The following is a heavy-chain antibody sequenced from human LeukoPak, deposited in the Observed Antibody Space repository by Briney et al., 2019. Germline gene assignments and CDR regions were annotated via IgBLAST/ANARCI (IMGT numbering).Heavy chain of an antibody. CDR3: ASAIAAAGMGGWFDP. CDR2: IYTSGST. Sequence: SETLSLTCTVSGGSISSYYWSWIRQPAGKGLEWIGRIYTSGSTYYNPSLKSRVTISVDTSKNQFSLKLSSVTAADTAVYYCASAIAAAGMGGWFDPWGQGTLVTVSS. D-gene: IGHD6-13*01. J-gene: IGHJ5*02. V-gene: IGHV4-4*07. CDR1: GGSISSYY.